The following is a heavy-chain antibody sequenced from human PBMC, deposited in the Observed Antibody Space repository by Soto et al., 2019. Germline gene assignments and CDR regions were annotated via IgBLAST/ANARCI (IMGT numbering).Heavy chain of an antibody. CDR3: AREALYYYDSSGYYYFDY. CDR2: IYYSGST. J-gene: IGHJ4*02. Sequence: SETLSLTCTVSGGSISSGDYYWSWIRQPPGKGLEWIGYIYYSGSTYYNPSLKSRVTISVDTSKNQFSLKLSSVTAADTAVYYCAREALYYYDSSGYYYFDYWGQGTLVTVSS. D-gene: IGHD3-22*01. V-gene: IGHV4-30-4*01. CDR1: GGSISSGDYY.